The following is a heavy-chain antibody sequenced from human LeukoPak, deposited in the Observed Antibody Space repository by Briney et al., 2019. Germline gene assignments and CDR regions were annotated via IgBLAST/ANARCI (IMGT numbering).Heavy chain of an antibody. CDR2: INHSGST. V-gene: IGHV4-34*01. D-gene: IGHD2-2*02. J-gene: IGHJ5*02. CDR3: ARISYYKWFDP. CDR1: GGSFSGYY. Sequence: SETLSLTCAVYGGSFSGYYWSWIRQPPGKGLEWIGEINHSGSTSYNPSLKSRVTISVDTPKNQFSLKLSSVTAADTAVYYCARISYYKWFDPWGQGTLVTVSS.